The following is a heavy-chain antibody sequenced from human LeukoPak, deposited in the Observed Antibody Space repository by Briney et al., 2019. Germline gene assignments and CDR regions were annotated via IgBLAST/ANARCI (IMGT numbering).Heavy chain of an antibody. D-gene: IGHD2-2*01. CDR2: IIPIFGTA. CDR3: AREYCSSTSCTADFDY. Sequence: GASVKVSCKASGGTFSSYAISWVRQAPGQGLEWMGRIIPIFGTANYAQKFQGRVTITADKSTSTAYMELSSLRSEDTAVYYCAREYCSSTSCTADFDYWGQGTLVTVSS. J-gene: IGHJ4*02. CDR1: GGTFSSYA. V-gene: IGHV1-69*06.